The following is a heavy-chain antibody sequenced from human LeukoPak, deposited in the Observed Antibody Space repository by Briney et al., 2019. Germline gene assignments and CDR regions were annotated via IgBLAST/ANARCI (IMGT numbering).Heavy chain of an antibody. V-gene: IGHV3-21*01. CDR2: ISSSSTYI. CDR1: GFTFSTYI. CDR3: ARGQTWIQLWLDF. Sequence: TGGSLRLSCAASGFTFSTYIMNWVRQAPGKGLEWVSSISSSSTYIYYADSVKGRFTISRDNAKNSLYLQMNSLRAEDTAVYYCARGQTWIQLWLDFWGQGTLVTVSS. J-gene: IGHJ5*01. D-gene: IGHD5-18*01.